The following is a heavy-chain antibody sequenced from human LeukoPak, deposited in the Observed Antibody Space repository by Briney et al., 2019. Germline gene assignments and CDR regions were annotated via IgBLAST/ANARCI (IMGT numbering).Heavy chain of an antibody. CDR1: GFTFSSYW. V-gene: IGHV3-74*01. CDR3: ARIQWLVQRYYYYYMDV. Sequence: GGSLRLSCAASGFTFSSYWMNWVRQAPGKGLGWVSRINSDGSIITYADSVKGRFTISRDNAKNTLYLQMNSLRAEDTAVYYCARIQWLVQRYYYYYMDVWGKGTTVTISS. J-gene: IGHJ6*03. CDR2: INSDGSII. D-gene: IGHD6-19*01.